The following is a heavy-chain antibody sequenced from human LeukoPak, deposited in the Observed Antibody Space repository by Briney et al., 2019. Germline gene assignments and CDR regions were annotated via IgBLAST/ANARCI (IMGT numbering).Heavy chain of an antibody. D-gene: IGHD6-6*01. CDR2: INPNSGGT. CDR1: GYTFTDYY. CDR3: ARARWQLVPYFDS. V-gene: IGHV1-2*02. Sequence: ASVKVSCKASGYTFTDYYMHWVRQAPGQGLEWMGWINPNSGGTNFAQKFQGRVAMTRDTSISTAYMELGSLRSDDTAVYYCARARWQLVPYFDSWGQGTLVTVSS. J-gene: IGHJ4*02.